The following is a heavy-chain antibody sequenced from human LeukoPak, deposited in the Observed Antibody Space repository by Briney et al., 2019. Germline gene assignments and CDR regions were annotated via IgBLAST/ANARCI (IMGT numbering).Heavy chain of an antibody. V-gene: IGHV4-34*01. Sequence: PSETLSLMCGVYGGSVSDYSWSGIRQPPGKGLEFIGEINHSVNTNFNPSLKSRVTISVDTSKNQVSLRLSSVTAADTAVYYCARQGGRYYAIDYGGQGPVLTVSS. CDR3: ARQGGRYYAIDY. CDR1: GGSVSDYS. D-gene: IGHD1-26*01. J-gene: IGHJ4*02. CDR2: INHSVNT.